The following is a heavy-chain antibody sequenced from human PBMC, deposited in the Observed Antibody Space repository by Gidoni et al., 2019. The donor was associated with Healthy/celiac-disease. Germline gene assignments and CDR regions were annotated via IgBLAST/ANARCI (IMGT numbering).Heavy chain of an antibody. J-gene: IGHJ4*02. V-gene: IGHV3-33*01. CDR3: ARPRNTAMAKGQFDY. CDR1: GFTFSSYG. Sequence: QVQLVESGGGVVQPGRSLRLSCAASGFTFSSYGMHWVRQAPGKGLEWVAVIWYDGSNKYYADSVKGRFTISRDNSKNTLYLQMNSLRAEDTAVYYCARPRNTAMAKGQFDYWGQGTLVTVSS. D-gene: IGHD5-18*01. CDR2: IWYDGSNK.